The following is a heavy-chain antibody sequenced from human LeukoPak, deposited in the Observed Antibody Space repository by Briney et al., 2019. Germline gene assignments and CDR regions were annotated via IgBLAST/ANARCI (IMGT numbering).Heavy chain of an antibody. D-gene: IGHD5-24*01. J-gene: IGHJ6*02. V-gene: IGHV1-69*04. CDR2: IITIFGIA. CDR1: VGSLSSSA. CDR3: ARSSGKRSGIKRPLEREMGTQDYYYYGMDV. Sequence: SVNVSCMPSVGSLSSSAISWVRHEPGRGLEWMARIITIFGIANYTQTFQGRVTPTADKSTSTAYMELSSLRSEDTAVYYCARSSGKRSGIKRPLEREMGTQDYYYYGMDVWGQGTTVTVSS.